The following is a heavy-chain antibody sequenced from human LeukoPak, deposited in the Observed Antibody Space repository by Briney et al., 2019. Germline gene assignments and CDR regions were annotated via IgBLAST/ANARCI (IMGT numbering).Heavy chain of an antibody. D-gene: IGHD4-23*01. J-gene: IGHJ4*02. CDR2: IIPIFGTA. CDR3: ARDRAVTPTVLDY. V-gene: IGHV1-69*05. Sequence: SVKVSCKASGGTFSSYAISWVRQAPGQGLEWVGGIIPIFGTANYAQKFQGRVTITTDESTSTAYMELSSLRSEDTAVYYCARDRAVTPTVLDYWGQGTLVTVSS. CDR1: GGTFSSYA.